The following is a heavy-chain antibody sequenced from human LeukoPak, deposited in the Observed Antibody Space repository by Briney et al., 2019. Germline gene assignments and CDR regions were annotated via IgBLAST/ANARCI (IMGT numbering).Heavy chain of an antibody. J-gene: IGHJ6*03. CDR3: TRLGSYDYSNYDDYYYYYMDV. CDR1: GFTFSGSA. Sequence: GGSLRLSCAASGFTFSGSAMHWVRQASGKGLEWVGRIRSKANSYATAYAASVKGRFTISRDDSKNTAYLQMNSLKTEDTAVYYCTRLGSYDYSNYDDYYYYYMDVWGKGTTVTVSS. D-gene: IGHD4-11*01. V-gene: IGHV3-73*01. CDR2: IRSKANSYAT.